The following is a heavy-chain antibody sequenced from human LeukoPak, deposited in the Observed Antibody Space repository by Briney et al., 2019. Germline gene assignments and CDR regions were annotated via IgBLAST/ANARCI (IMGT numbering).Heavy chain of an antibody. D-gene: IGHD4-17*01. CDR1: GFTFDDYA. J-gene: IGHJ4*02. Sequence: PGGSLRLSCAASGFTFDDYAMHWVRQAPGKGLEWVSGISWNSGSIGYADSVKGRFTISRDNAKNSLYLQMNSLRAEDTALYYCAKDWDGDYRDGLFDYWGQGTLVTVSS. V-gene: IGHV3-9*01. CDR3: AKDWDGDYRDGLFDY. CDR2: ISWNSGSI.